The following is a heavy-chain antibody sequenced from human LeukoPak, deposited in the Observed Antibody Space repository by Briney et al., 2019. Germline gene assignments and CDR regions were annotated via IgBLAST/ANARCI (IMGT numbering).Heavy chain of an antibody. CDR3: ARGGHIVVVTSGVLAEYFQH. D-gene: IGHD2-21*02. Sequence: TGGALRLSCAASGFSLSSYAMHWVRQAPAQGVEWVAIISYDGTKEYYGDSVKGRFTISRDNSKNTVYLQMNSLRAEDTAVYYCARGGHIVVVTSGVLAEYFQHWGQGTLVTVSS. V-gene: IGHV3-30-3*01. CDR2: ISYDGTKE. J-gene: IGHJ1*01. CDR1: GFSLSSYA.